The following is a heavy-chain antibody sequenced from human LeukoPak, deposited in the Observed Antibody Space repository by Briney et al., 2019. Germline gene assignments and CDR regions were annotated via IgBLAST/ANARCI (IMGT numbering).Heavy chain of an antibody. CDR3: ARDSVDGSGTYYNDSPDY. D-gene: IGHD3-10*01. J-gene: IGHJ4*02. CDR1: GYTFTSYG. V-gene: IGHV1-18*01. CDR2: ISDYNGNT. Sequence: ASVKVSCKASGYTFTSYGISWVRQAPGQGLEWISWISDYNGNTDYAQNLRGRVTMTTDTSTSTAYMELRSLSSDDTAVYYCARDSVDGSGTYYNDSPDYWGQGTLVTVSS.